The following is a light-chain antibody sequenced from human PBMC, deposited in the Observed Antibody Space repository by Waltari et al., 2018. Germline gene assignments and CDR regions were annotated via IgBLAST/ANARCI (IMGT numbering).Light chain of an antibody. CDR2: WAS. CDR3: QQYYNTPLT. V-gene: IGKV4-1*01. CDR1: EGVLYSRNNKDH. Sequence: DIVMTQSPESLAVSLGERATINCKSSEGVLYSRNNKDHLAWYQQKPGQRPKLLIYWASTRESGVPDRFSGSGSETEFTLTINSLQAEDVAVYFCQQYYNTPLTFGGGTKVEIK. J-gene: IGKJ4*01.